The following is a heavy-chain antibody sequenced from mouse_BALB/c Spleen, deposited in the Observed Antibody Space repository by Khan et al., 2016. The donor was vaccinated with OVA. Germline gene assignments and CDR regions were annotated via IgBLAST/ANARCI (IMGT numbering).Heavy chain of an antibody. D-gene: IGHD2-14*01. CDR1: GYTFTSYT. Sequence: VQLQQSGAELARPGASVEMSCKASGYTFTSYTIHWIKKRPGQGLEWIGYINPSNGYTNYNQKFKDKATLTTDKSSTTAYLQLSSLTSDDSAVYNGVRDGAYHRNDGWFAYWGQGTLVTVSA. V-gene: IGHV1-4*01. CDR2: INPSNGYT. J-gene: IGHJ3*01. CDR3: VRDGAYHRNDGWFAY.